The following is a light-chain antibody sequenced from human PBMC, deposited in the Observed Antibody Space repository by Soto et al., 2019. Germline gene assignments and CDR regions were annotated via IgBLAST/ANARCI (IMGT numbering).Light chain of an antibody. V-gene: IGLV2-23*01. Sequence: QSALTQPASVSGSPGQSITLSCTGTSSDVGSYNLVSWYQHHPGKAPKLMIYEGSKRPSGVSNRFSGTKSGNTASLTISGLQAEDEADYYCCSYAGSSTPRGVFGGGTKLTVL. J-gene: IGLJ3*02. CDR2: EGS. CDR3: CSYAGSSTPRGV. CDR1: SSDVGSYNL.